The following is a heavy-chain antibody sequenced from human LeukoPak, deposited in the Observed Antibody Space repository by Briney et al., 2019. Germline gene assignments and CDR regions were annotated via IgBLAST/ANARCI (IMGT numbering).Heavy chain of an antibody. CDR2: IYYSGST. J-gene: IGHJ5*02. CDR1: GGSISSSSYY. Sequence: PSETLSLTCTVSGGSISSSSYYWGCIREPPGKGLEWIGSIYYSGSTYYNPSLKSRVPISVDTPKNQFSLKLSSVTAADTAVYYCASGHWDYSGVCFDPRGQGTLVTVAS. V-gene: IGHV4-39*01. D-gene: IGHD4-11*01. CDR3: ASGHWDYSGVCFDP.